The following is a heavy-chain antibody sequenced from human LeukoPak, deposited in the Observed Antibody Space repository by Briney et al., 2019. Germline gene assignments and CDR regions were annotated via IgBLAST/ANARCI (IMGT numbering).Heavy chain of an antibody. V-gene: IGHV1-69*13. J-gene: IGHJ4*02. CDR3: ARHYCSGGSCYDN. CDR2: IIPIFGTA. Sequence: SVKVSCKASGYTFTSYGISWVRQAPGQGLEWMGGIIPIFGTANYAQKFQGRVTITADESTSTAYMELSSLRSEDTAVYYCARHYCSGGSCYDNWGQGTLVTVSS. D-gene: IGHD2-15*01. CDR1: GYTFTSYG.